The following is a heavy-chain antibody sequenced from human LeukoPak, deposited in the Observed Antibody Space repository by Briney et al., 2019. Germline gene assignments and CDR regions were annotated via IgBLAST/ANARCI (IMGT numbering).Heavy chain of an antibody. Sequence: SETLSLTCTVSGGSISSGDYYWSWIRRPPGKGLEWIGYIYYSGSTYYNPSLKSRVTISVDTSKNQFSLKLSSVTAADTAVYYCARVNPYYDILTGYYNGGLNYFDYWGQGTLVTVSS. CDR2: IYYSGST. CDR3: ARVNPYYDILTGYYNGGLNYFDY. CDR1: GGSISSGDYY. J-gene: IGHJ4*02. V-gene: IGHV4-30-4*01. D-gene: IGHD3-9*01.